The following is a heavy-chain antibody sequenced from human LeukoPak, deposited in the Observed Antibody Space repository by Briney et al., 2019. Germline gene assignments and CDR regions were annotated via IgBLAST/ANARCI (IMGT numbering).Heavy chain of an antibody. J-gene: IGHJ4*02. CDR1: GYTFTSYA. V-gene: IGHV1-3*01. Sequence: ASVKVSCTASGYTFTSYAMHWVRQAPGQRLEWMGWINAGNGNTKYSQKFQGRVTIARDTSASTAYMELSSLRSEDTAVYYCAVILRFLEWLFIDYWGQGTLVTVSS. CDR2: INAGNGNT. CDR3: AVILRFLEWLFIDY. D-gene: IGHD3-3*01.